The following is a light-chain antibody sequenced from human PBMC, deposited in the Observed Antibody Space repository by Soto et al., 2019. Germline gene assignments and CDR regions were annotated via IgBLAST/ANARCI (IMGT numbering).Light chain of an antibody. CDR2: GAS. Sequence: EIVMTQSPATLSVSPGERATLSCRASQSVSSNLAWYQQKPGQAPRLLIYGASTRATGIPARYSGSGSGTEFTLTISSLQSEDFAAYYLQQYNNWPPSTLGQGTKVEIK. CDR3: QQYNNWPPST. J-gene: IGKJ1*01. V-gene: IGKV3-15*01. CDR1: QSVSSN.